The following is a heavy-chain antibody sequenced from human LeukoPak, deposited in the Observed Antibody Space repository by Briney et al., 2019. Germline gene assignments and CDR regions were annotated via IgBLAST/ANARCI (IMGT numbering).Heavy chain of an antibody. D-gene: IGHD3-10*02. CDR1: GFTFSSYA. CDR2: ISVSGGSK. Sequence: GGSLRLSCAASGFTFSSYAMSWVRQAPGKGLEWVSAISVSGGSKYYADSVKGRFTISRDNAKNTLYLQMNSLRAEDTAVYYCAKDLEATMFGYDYWGQGTLVTVSS. V-gene: IGHV3-23*01. J-gene: IGHJ4*02. CDR3: AKDLEATMFGYDY.